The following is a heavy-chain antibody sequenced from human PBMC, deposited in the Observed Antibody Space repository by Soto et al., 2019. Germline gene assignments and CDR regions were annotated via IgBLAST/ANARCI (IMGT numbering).Heavy chain of an antibody. CDR1: GFSLTTTGVG. CDR3: AHYDSSGYFSHFDS. D-gene: IGHD3-22*01. J-gene: IGHJ4*02. CDR2: VYWNDER. Sequence: QIALQESGPPVVKPTQTLTLTCTFSGFSLTTTGVGVGWIRHAPGKALELLAMVYWNDERRYSPSLKSRLTITQDTSKNLVVLTMTSMDPVDTATYFCAHYDSSGYFSHFDSWGQGTLVTVSS. V-gene: IGHV2-5*01.